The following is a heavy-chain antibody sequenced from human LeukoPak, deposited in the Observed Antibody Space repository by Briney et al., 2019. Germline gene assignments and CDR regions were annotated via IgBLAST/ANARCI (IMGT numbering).Heavy chain of an antibody. V-gene: IGHV4-59*08. J-gene: IGHJ5*02. CDR3: ARFTPQGYGWGGYNRFDP. Sequence: SETLSLTCTVSGGSISSYYWNWVRQPPGKGLEWIGYIYYSGSTNYNPSLKSRVTISVDTSKNQFSLNLTSVTAADTAVYYCARFTPQGYGWGGYNRFDPWGQGTLVTVSS. CDR1: GGSISSYY. D-gene: IGHD3-16*01. CDR2: IYYSGST.